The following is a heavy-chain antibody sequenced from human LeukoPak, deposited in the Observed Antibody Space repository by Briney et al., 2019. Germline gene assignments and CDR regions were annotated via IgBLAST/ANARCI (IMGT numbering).Heavy chain of an antibody. CDR2: FKSKTDGGTT. J-gene: IGHJ4*02. CDR1: GFTFSKAW. CDR3: TKDIGYFDY. Sequence: GGSLRLSCAASGFTFSKAWMSWVRQAPGKGLEWVGRFKSKTDGGTTDYAAPVKGRFIVSRDDSKNTLYLQMNSLRTEDAAVYFCTKDIGYFDYWGQGSLVTVSS. V-gene: IGHV3-15*01.